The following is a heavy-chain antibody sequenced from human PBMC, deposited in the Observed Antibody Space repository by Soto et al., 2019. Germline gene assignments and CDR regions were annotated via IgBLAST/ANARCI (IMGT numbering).Heavy chain of an antibody. J-gene: IGHJ5*02. V-gene: IGHV3-66*01. CDR1: GFTVSSNY. D-gene: IGHD2-2*01. Sequence: PGGSLRLSCAASGFTVSSNYMSWVRQAPGKGLEWVSIISSSSSTYYADSVKGRFTISRDNAKNSLYLQMNSLRAEDTAVYYCAGYCSSTSCYAVPFDPWGQGTLVTVSS. CDR2: ISSSSST. CDR3: AGYCSSTSCYAVPFDP.